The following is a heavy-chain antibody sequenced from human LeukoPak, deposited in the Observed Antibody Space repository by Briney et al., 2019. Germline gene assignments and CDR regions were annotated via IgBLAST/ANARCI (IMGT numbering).Heavy chain of an antibody. Sequence: PSETLSLTCTVSGGSISSNNYFWGWIRQPPGKGLEWIGSIYDSGSTYYNPSLKSRVTISVDTSKNQFSLKLSSVTAADTAVYYCARVDWNFIYWGQGTLVTVSS. D-gene: IGHD1-1*01. CDR3: ARVDWNFIY. CDR1: GGSISSNNYF. J-gene: IGHJ4*02. CDR2: IYDSGST. V-gene: IGHV4-39*07.